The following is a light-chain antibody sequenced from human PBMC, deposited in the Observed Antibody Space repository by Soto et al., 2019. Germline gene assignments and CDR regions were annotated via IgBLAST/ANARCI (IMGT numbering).Light chain of an antibody. CDR1: SGSIASNY. V-gene: IGLV6-57*04. CDR2: EDN. Sequence: NFMLTQPHSVSESPGKTVTISCTRSSGSIASNYVQWYQQRPGSAPTTVIYEDNQRPSGVPDRFSGSIDSSSNSASLTISGLKTEDEADYYCQSYDSSNPDVVFGGGTQL. J-gene: IGLJ2*01. CDR3: QSYDSSNPDVV.